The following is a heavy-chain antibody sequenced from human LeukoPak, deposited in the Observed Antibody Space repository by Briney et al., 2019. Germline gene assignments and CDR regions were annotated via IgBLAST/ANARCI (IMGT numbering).Heavy chain of an antibody. CDR1: GFTVRSNY. Sequence: GGSLRLSCAAFGFTVRSNYMSWVRRAAGKGLEWVALIYSVGSTYYADSVKGRFTISRDNSKNTLHLQMNSLRAEDTAVYYCVRNSGELGAWGQGTLVTVSS. V-gene: IGHV3-53*01. CDR3: VRNSGELGA. CDR2: IYSVGST. D-gene: IGHD2-21*01. J-gene: IGHJ5*02.